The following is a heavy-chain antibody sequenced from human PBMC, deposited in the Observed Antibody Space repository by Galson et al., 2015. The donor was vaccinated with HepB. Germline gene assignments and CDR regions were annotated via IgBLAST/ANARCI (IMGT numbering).Heavy chain of an antibody. V-gene: IGHV3-15*01. CDR1: GFTFSNAR. CDR3: TTDLLVKNSY. D-gene: IGHD3-22*01. J-gene: IGHJ4*02. Sequence: SLRLSCAASGFTFSNARMSWVRQAPGKGLEWVGRIKSKTDGGTTDHAAPVKDRFTISRDDSKNTLLLQMNSLKTEDTAVYYCTTDLLVKNSYWGQGTLVIVSS. CDR2: IKSKTDGGTT.